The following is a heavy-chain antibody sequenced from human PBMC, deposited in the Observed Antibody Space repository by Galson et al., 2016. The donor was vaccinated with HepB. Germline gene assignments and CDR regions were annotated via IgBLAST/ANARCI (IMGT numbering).Heavy chain of an antibody. CDR3: ARVGAVAAPYFDH. D-gene: IGHD6-19*01. Sequence: SLRLSCAASGFTFSSYSMNWVRQAPGKGLEWVSSISSSSSYIYYADSVKGPFTISRDNAKNSLYLQMNSLRAEDTAGYCCARVGAVAAPYFDHWGQGTLGTVSS. V-gene: IGHV3-21*01. J-gene: IGHJ4*02. CDR1: GFTFSSYS. CDR2: ISSSSSYI.